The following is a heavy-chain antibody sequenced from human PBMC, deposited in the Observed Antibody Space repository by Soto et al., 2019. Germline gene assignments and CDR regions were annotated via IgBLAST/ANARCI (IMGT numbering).Heavy chain of an antibody. CDR3: AMVKGPSDYYYGMDV. Sequence: ASVKVSCKASGYTFTSYYMHWVRQAPGQGLEWMGIINPSGGSTSYAQKFQGRVTMTRDTSTSTVYMELNSLRSEDTAVYYCAMVKGPSDYYYGMDVWGQGTTVTVSS. J-gene: IGHJ6*02. D-gene: IGHD3-22*01. CDR1: GYTFTSYY. CDR2: INPSGGST. V-gene: IGHV1-46*01.